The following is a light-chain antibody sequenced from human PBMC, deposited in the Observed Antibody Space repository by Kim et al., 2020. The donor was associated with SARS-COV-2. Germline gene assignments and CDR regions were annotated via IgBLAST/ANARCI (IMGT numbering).Light chain of an antibody. V-gene: IGKV1-39*01. CDR3: QQSYSTLWT. J-gene: IGKJ2*01. CDR2: AAS. CDR1: QTISSS. Sequence: SASVGDRVIITCRASQTISSSLNWYQQKPGKVPKLLIYAASSLQSGVPSRFSGSGSGTDFTLTISSLQPEDFATYYCQQSYSTLWTFGQGTKLEI.